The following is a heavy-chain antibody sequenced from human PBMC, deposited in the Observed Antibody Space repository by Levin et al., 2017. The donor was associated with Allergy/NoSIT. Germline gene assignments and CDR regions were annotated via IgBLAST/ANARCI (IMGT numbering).Heavy chain of an antibody. D-gene: IGHD6-19*01. V-gene: IGHV3-53*01. CDR1: GFTVSSNY. CDR2: IYSGGST. CDR3: ARDMGSSGWYYNGMDV. Sequence: GGSLRLSCAASGFTVSSNYMNWVRQAPGKGLEWVSVIYSGGSTYYADSVKGRFTISRDNSKNTLSLEMNSLRAEDTAVYYCARDMGSSGWYYNGMDVWGQGTTVTVS. J-gene: IGHJ6*02.